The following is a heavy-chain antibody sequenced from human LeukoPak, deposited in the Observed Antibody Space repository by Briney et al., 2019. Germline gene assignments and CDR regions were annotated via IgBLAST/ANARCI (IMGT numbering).Heavy chain of an antibody. CDR1: GYTFTSYG. V-gene: IGHV1-18*01. CDR2: ISAYNGNT. CDR3: ARAVVLRSYGGYYYYGMDV. D-gene: IGHD1-26*01. Sequence: ASVKVSCKASGYTFTSYGISWVRQAPGQGLEWMGWISAYNGNTNYAQKLQGRVTMTTDTSTSTAYMELRSLRSDDTAVYYCARAVVLRSYGGYYYYGMDVWGQGTAVTVSS. J-gene: IGHJ6*02.